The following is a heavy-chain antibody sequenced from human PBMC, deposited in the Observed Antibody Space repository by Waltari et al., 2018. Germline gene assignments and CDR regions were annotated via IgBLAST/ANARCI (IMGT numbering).Heavy chain of an antibody. CDR1: GGSFSGYY. Sequence: QVQLQQWGAGLLKPSETLSLTCAVYGGSFSGYYWSWIRQPPGKGLEWIGEINHSGSTNYNPSLKSRGTISVDTSKNQFSLKLSSVTAADTAVYYCATREDPEGMTTVVPFDYWGQGTLVTVSS. CDR2: INHSGST. CDR3: ATREDPEGMTTVVPFDY. J-gene: IGHJ4*02. D-gene: IGHD4-17*01. V-gene: IGHV4-34*01.